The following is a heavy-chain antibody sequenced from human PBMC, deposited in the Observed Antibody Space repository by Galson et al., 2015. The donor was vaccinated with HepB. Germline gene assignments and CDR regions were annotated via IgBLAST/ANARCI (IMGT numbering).Heavy chain of an antibody. V-gene: IGHV3-21*01. Sequence: SLRLSCAASGFTFSTYTMNWVRQAPGKGLEWVSSMSSSSSYIYYADSVKGRFTISRDNAKNSLFLQMNSLRAEDTAVYYCARVVAAAFGDYYGMDVWGQGTTVTVSS. CDR1: GFTFSTYT. CDR3: ARVVAAAFGDYYGMDV. D-gene: IGHD6-13*01. CDR2: MSSSSSYI. J-gene: IGHJ6*02.